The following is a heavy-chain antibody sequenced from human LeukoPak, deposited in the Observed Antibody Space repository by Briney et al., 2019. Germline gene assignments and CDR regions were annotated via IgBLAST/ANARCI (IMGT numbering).Heavy chain of an antibody. D-gene: IGHD6-19*01. CDR3: ASRSGYSSDDGMDV. CDR2: ISSSSSYI. J-gene: IGHJ6*04. CDR1: GFTFSSYS. V-gene: IGHV3-21*01. Sequence: RSGGSLRLSCAASGFTFSSYSMNWVRQAPGKGLEWVSSISSSSSYIYYADSVKGRFTISRDNAKNSLYLQMNSLRAEDTAVYYCASRSGYSSDDGMDVWGKGTTVTVPS.